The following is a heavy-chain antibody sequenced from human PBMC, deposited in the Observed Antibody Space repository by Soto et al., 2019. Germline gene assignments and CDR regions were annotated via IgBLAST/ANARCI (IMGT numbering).Heavy chain of an antibody. Sequence: SETMSLTCTVSGGSISSGGYYWSWIRQHPGKGLEWIGYIYYSGSTYYNPSLKSRVTISVDTSKNQFSLKLSSVTAADTAVYYCARGPGIMAKIDYWGQGTLVTVSS. J-gene: IGHJ4*02. D-gene: IGHD3-16*01. CDR1: GGSISSGGYY. CDR2: IYYSGST. V-gene: IGHV4-31*03. CDR3: ARGPGIMAKIDY.